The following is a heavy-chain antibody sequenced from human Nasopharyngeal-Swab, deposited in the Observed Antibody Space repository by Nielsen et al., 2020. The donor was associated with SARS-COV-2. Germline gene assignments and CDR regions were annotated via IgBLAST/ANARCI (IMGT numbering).Heavy chain of an antibody. CDR3: AKGRGDIVVVPAAIPEYFRH. V-gene: IGHV3-30*02. CDR2: IRYDGTDI. D-gene: IGHD2-2*01. J-gene: IGHJ1*01. Sequence: WIRQPPGKGLEWVAFIRYDGTDIYYGDSVRGRFTISRDNSKNTLYLQVNSLRVEDTAVYYCAKGRGDIVVVPAAIPEYFRHWGQGTLVTVSS.